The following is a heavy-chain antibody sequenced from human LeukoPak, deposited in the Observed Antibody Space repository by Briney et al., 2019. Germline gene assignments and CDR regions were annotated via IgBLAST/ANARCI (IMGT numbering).Heavy chain of an antibody. J-gene: IGHJ3*02. CDR3: ARESVVVPAAMSPDAFDI. Sequence: SETLSLTCTVSGGSISSSSYYWGWIRQPPGKGLEWIGSIYYSGSTYYNPSLKSRVTISVDTSKNQFSLKLSSVTAADTAVYYCARESVVVPAAMSPDAFDIWGQGTMVTVSS. CDR1: GGSISSSSYY. CDR2: IYYSGST. D-gene: IGHD2-2*01. V-gene: IGHV4-39*07.